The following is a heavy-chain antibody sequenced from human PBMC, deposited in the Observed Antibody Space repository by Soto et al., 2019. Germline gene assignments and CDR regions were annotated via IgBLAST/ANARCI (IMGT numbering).Heavy chain of an antibody. J-gene: IGHJ6*03. CDR2: ISGGAGST. CDR3: AKDHSAGYYYMDV. V-gene: IGHV3-23*01. D-gene: IGHD5-18*01. CDR1: GFTFSTYD. Sequence: EVQLLESGGGLVQPGGSLRLSCAASGFTFSTYDMSWVRQAPGKGLAWVSTISGGAGSTYYADSVRGRFTISRDNSRNTLYLQMNSLRAEDTAVCYCAKDHSAGYYYMDVWGKGTTVTVSS.